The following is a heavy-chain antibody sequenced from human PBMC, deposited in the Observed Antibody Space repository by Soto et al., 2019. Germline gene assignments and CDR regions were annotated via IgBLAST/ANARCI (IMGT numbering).Heavy chain of an antibody. D-gene: IGHD3-3*01. Sequence: SETLSLTCTVSGGSISNGGYYWTWIRQHPGKGLEWIGYIYYSGSTYYNPSLKSRVTISVDTSKNQFSLKLTSVTAADTAVYYCARDVTDFWSGHEGMDVWGQGTTVTGS. CDR3: ARDVTDFWSGHEGMDV. J-gene: IGHJ6*02. V-gene: IGHV4-31*03. CDR1: GGSISNGGYY. CDR2: IYYSGST.